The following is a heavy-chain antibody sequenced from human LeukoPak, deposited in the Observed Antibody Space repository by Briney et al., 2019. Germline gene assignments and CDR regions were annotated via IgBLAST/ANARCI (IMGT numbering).Heavy chain of an antibody. CDR2: FGTDGNT. V-gene: IGHV3-23*01. J-gene: IGHJ6*02. D-gene: IGHD2-8*02. Sequence: GGSLRLSCEASGFTFSGFAVSWGRQAPGKGLGWVSGFGTDGNTHYAGSVRGRFDISRDTSKTTVYLQMNSLRAEDTALYYCARDRHYWVAMDVWGQGTTVTVS. CDR3: ARDRHYWVAMDV. CDR1: GFTFSGFA.